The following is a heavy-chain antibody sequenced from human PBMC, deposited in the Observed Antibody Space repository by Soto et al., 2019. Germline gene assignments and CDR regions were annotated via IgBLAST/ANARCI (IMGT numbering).Heavy chain of an antibody. CDR3: ARGIAARTYYYYYGMDV. CDR1: GGTFSSYA. CDR2: IIPIFGTA. D-gene: IGHD6-6*01. V-gene: IGHV1-69*01. J-gene: IGHJ6*02. Sequence: QVQLVQSGAEVKKPGSSVKVSCKASGGTFSSYAISWVRQAPGQGLEWMGGIIPIFGTANYAQKFQGRVTITADESTSTAYMELSILRSEDTAVYYCARGIAARTYYYYYGMDVWGQGTTVTVSS.